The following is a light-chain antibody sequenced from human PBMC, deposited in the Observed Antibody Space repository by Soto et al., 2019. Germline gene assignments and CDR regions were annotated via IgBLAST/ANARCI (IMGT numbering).Light chain of an antibody. V-gene: IGKV3-20*01. CDR1: QSVSSSY. Sequence: EMVLTQSPGTLSLCPGERATLSCRARQSVSSSYLAWYQQKPGQAPRLLIYGASSRATGIPDRFSGSGSGTDFTLTISRLEPEDFAVYYSQQYGSSPWTFGQGNKVEIK. CDR3: QQYGSSPWT. CDR2: GAS. J-gene: IGKJ1*01.